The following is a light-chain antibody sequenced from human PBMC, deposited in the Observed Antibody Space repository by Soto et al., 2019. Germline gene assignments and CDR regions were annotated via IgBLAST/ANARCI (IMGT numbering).Light chain of an antibody. J-gene: IGKJ5*01. CDR1: QSISRW. V-gene: IGKV1-5*03. CDR2: QAS. Sequence: DIQMTQSPSTVSAYLGDSVTITCRASQSISRWLAWYQQKPGKAPKLLIYQASTLEPGVPPRFSGTGSGTEFTLTISSLQPDDFATYYCQQYNAAFGQGTRLEIK. CDR3: QQYNAA.